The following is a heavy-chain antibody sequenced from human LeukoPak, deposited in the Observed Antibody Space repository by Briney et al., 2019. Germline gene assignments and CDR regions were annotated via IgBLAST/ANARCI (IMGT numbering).Heavy chain of an antibody. CDR1: GGSLSSYY. V-gene: IGHV4-59*01. J-gene: IGHJ6*04. Sequence: SETLSLTCSGHGGSLSSYYWSWIRQPPGKGLEWVGYIYYSGSTNYNPSLKSRVTISVDTSKNQFSLKLRSVTAAHTAAYYWARDKPETRAVPAAAGATYDYYHTMDVWGKGTAVTVTS. CDR3: ARDKPETRAVPAAAGATYDYYHTMDV. CDR2: IYYSGST. D-gene: IGHD2-2*01.